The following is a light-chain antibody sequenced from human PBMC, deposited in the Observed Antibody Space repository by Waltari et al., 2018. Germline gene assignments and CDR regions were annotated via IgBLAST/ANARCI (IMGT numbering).Light chain of an antibody. CDR2: EVS. CDR3: SSYAGSNNLDV. J-gene: IGLJ1*01. V-gene: IGLV2-8*01. Sequence: QSALTQPPSASGSPGQSVTIPCTGTSSDVGGYNSVSWYQQHPGKAPKLMIYEVSKRPSGVPDRFSGSKSGNTASLTVSGLQAEDEADYYCSSYAGSNNLDVFGTGTKVTVL. CDR1: SSDVGGYNS.